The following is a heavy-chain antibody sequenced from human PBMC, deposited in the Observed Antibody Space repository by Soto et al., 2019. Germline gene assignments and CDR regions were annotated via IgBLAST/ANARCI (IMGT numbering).Heavy chain of an antibody. J-gene: IGHJ4*02. V-gene: IGHV4-30-2*01. Sequence: PSETLSLTCAVSGGSISSGGYSWSWIRQPPGKGLEWIGYIYHSGSTYYNPSLKSRVTISVDRSKHQFSLKLSSVTAADTAVYYCASALRDWGRYPPESYFDYWGQGTLVTVSS. CDR2: IYHSGST. CDR1: GGSISSGGYS. D-gene: IGHD3-16*02. CDR3: ASALRDWGRYPPESYFDY.